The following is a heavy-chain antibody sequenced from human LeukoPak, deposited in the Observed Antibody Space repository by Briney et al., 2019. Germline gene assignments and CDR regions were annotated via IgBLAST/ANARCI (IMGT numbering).Heavy chain of an antibody. CDR3: AKDIGPQWPVSEYWFDP. CDR2: ISWNSGSI. D-gene: IGHD6-19*01. Sequence: GGSLRLSCAASGFTFDDYAMHWVRQAPGKGLEWVSGISWNSGSIGYADSVKGRFTISRDNAKNSLYLQMNSLRAEDTALYYCAKDIGPQWPVSEYWFDPWGQGTLVTVSS. J-gene: IGHJ5*02. V-gene: IGHV3-9*01. CDR1: GFTFDDYA.